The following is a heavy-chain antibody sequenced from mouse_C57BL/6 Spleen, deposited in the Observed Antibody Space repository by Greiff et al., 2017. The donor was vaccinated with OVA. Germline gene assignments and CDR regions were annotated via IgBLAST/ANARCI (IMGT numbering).Heavy chain of an antibody. J-gene: IGHJ3*01. CDR1: GYTFTSYW. V-gene: IGHV1-50*01. CDR3: ARGDYGSSSWFAY. D-gene: IGHD1-1*01. Sequence: QVQLQQPGAELVKPGASVKLSCKASGYTFTSYWMQWVKQRPGQGLEWIGEIDPSDSYTNSNQKFKGKATLTVDTSSSTAYMQLSSLTSEDSAVYYCARGDYGSSSWFAYWGQGTLVTVSA. CDR2: IDPSDSYT.